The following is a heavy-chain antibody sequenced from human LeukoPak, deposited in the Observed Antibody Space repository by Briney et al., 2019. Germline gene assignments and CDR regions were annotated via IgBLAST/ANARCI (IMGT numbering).Heavy chain of an antibody. V-gene: IGHV1-18*01. CDR2: ISAYNGNT. D-gene: IGHD3-10*01. Sequence: ASIKVSCKASGYTFTSYGISWVRQAPGQGLEWMGRISAYNGNTNYAQKLQGRVTMTTGTSTSTAYMELRSLRSDDRAVYYCARFGRHRGLRRADYWGQGTLVTVSS. CDR1: GYTFTSYG. J-gene: IGHJ4*02. CDR3: ARFGRHRGLRRADY.